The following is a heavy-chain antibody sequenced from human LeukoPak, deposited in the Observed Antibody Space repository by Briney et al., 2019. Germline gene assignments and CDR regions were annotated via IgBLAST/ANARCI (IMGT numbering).Heavy chain of an antibody. J-gene: IGHJ4*02. D-gene: IGHD6-19*01. Sequence: PGGSLRLSCEVSGFTFSEYYMSWLRQAPEEGVEWVSYISDSGNSAYNADSVRDRFTISSDNAKNSLYLQMDSLRAEDTAVYFCARDFSSGWFDYWGVGTLVTVSS. CDR1: GFTFSEYY. CDR3: ARDFSSGWFDY. V-gene: IGHV3-11*01. CDR2: ISDSGNSA.